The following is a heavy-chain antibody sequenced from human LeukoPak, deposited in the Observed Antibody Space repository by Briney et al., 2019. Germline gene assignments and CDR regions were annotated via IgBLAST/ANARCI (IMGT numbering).Heavy chain of an antibody. CDR2: IYYSGST. J-gene: IGHJ4*02. V-gene: IGHV4-59*01. D-gene: IGHD3-9*01. Sequence: SETLSLTCTVSGGSISSYYWSWIRQPPGKGLEWIGYIYYSGSTNYNPSLKSRVTISVDTSKSQFSLKLSSVTAADTAVYYCARVTAEGILTGYYTLYYFDYWGQGTLVTVSS. CDR1: GGSISSYY. CDR3: ARVTAEGILTGYYTLYYFDY.